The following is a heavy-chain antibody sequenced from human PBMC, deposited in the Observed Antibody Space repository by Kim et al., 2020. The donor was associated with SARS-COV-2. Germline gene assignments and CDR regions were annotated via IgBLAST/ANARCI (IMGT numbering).Heavy chain of an antibody. CDR2: TI. CDR3: ARGEMATINY. D-gene: IGHD5-12*01. V-gene: IGHV3-48*03. Sequence: TIYYADSVKGRFTISRDNAKNTLYLQMNSLRAEDTAVYYCARGEMATINYWGQGTLVTVSS. J-gene: IGHJ4*02.